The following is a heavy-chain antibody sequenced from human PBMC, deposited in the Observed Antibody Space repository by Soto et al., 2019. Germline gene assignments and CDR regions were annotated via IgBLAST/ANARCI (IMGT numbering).Heavy chain of an antibody. V-gene: IGHV4-31*03. D-gene: IGHD3-3*01. CDR1: GGSISSGGYY. CDR3: ARVAPYFRYYDFWSGYFDY. CDR2: IYYSGST. Sequence: QVQLQESGPGLVKPSQTLSLTCTVSGGSISSGGYYWSWIRQHPGKGLEWIVYIYYSGSTYYNPSLKSRVTISVDTSKNQFSLKLSSVTAADTAVYYCARVAPYFRYYDFWSGYFDYWGQGTLVTVSS. J-gene: IGHJ4*02.